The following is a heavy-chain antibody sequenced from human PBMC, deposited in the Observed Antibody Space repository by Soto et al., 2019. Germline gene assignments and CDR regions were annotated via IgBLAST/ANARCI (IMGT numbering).Heavy chain of an antibody. CDR1: GFSLSTTGVG. Sequence: VSGPTLVNPTQTLTLTCTFSGFSLSTTGVGVGWIRQPPGKALEWLALIYWDDDKRYNPSLKSRLTITKDTSKNQVVLRMTNMDPVDTATFYCVQSRCGGDCLQSYSSHSYYGLDVWGQGTTVTVSS. D-gene: IGHD2-21*01. J-gene: IGHJ6*02. CDR3: VQSRCGGDCLQSYSSHSYYGLDV. CDR2: IYWDDDK. V-gene: IGHV2-5*02.